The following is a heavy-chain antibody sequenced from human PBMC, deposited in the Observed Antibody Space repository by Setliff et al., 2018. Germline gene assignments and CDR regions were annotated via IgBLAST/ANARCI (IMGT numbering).Heavy chain of an antibody. Sequence: LSLTCTVSGGSISGGTYYWTWIRQPAGKGLEWIGHWYTSGITNYNPSLKGQVTISVDTSKNQFSLKLSSVTAADTAVFFCARGQNSYHPGSWGPLYDHWGQGTQVTVPQ. CDR1: GGSISGGTYY. V-gene: IGHV4-61*09. D-gene: IGHD3-10*01. CDR3: ARGQNSYHPGSWGPLYDH. J-gene: IGHJ4*02. CDR2: WYTSGIT.